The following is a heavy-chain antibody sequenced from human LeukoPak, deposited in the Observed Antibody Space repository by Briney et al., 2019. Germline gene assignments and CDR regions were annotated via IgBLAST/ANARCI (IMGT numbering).Heavy chain of an antibody. V-gene: IGHV3-23*01. CDR3: GRSRGSSGRYYFDY. CDR2: IGSGGST. CDR1: GFTFSSYA. Sequence: PGRSLRLSCAASGFTFSSYAMSWVRQAPGKGLEWGAGIGSGGSTYYADSVTGRFTISRDNSKNTLYLQMNSLRAEDTAVYYCGRSRGSSGRYYFDYWGQGTLVTVSS. J-gene: IGHJ4*02. D-gene: IGHD6-19*01.